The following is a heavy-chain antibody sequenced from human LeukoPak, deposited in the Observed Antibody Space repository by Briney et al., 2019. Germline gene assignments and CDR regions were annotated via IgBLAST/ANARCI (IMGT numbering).Heavy chain of an antibody. CDR1: GDTFSSYA. CDR2: IIPIFGTA. CDR3: ACDAGAY. J-gene: IGHJ4*02. D-gene: IGHD4-17*01. Sequence: ASVKVSCKASGDTFSSYAIRWVRQAPGQGLEWMGGIIPIFGTANYAQKFQGRATITADESTSTAYMGLSSLRSEDTAVYYCACDAGAYWGQRPLVTVPS. V-gene: IGHV1-69*13.